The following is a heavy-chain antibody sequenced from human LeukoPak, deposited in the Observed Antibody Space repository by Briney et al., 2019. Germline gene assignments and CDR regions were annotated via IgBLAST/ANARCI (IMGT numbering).Heavy chain of an antibody. Sequence: PGGSLRLSCAASGFTFSNYPMHWVRQAPGKGLEWVAVISYDGSNKYYADSVKGRFTISRDNSKNTVYLQMNSLRAEDTAVYYCARVISRGYNYGNAFDIWGQGTMVTVSS. CDR1: GFTFSNYP. CDR2: ISYDGSNK. CDR3: ARVISRGYNYGNAFDI. D-gene: IGHD3-22*01. V-gene: IGHV3-30-3*01. J-gene: IGHJ3*02.